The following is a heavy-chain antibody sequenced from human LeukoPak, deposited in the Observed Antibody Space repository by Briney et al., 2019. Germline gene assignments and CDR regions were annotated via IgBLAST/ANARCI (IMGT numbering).Heavy chain of an antibody. CDR3: ASSWTVGYFDY. V-gene: IGHV4-61*02. CDR1: GGSISSSSYY. CDR2: IYTSGST. D-gene: IGHD4-23*01. J-gene: IGHJ4*02. Sequence: SETLSLTCTVSGGSISSSSYYWGWIRQPAGKGLEWIGRIYTSGSTNYNPSLKSRVTISVDTSKNQFTLKLSSVTAADTAVYYCASSWTVGYFDYWGQGTLVTVSS.